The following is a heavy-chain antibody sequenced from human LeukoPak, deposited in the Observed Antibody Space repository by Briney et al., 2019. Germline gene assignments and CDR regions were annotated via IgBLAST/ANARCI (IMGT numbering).Heavy chain of an antibody. CDR2: INHSGST. CDR3: ARGDRITGTTGTASDY. J-gene: IGHJ4*02. V-gene: IGHV4-34*01. D-gene: IGHD1-7*01. Sequence: SETLSLTCAVYGGSFSGYYWSWIRQPPGKGLGGIGEINHSGSTNYNPSLKSRVTISVDTSKNQFSLKLSSVTAADTAVYYCARGDRITGTTGTASDYWGQGTLVTVSS. CDR1: GGSFSGYY.